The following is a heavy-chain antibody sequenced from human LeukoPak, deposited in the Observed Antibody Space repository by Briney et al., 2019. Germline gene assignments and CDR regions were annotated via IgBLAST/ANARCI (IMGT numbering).Heavy chain of an antibody. CDR3: ARGSGSGSPFDY. D-gene: IGHD3-22*01. Sequence: GGSLRLSCAASGFTFSSYWMSWVSQAPGKGLEWVANIEQDASEKYYVDSVKGRFTISRDNAKNSLYLQMNSLRAEDTAVYYCARGSGSGSPFDYWGQGTLVTVSS. J-gene: IGHJ4*02. V-gene: IGHV3-7*01. CDR1: GFTFSSYW. CDR2: IEQDASEK.